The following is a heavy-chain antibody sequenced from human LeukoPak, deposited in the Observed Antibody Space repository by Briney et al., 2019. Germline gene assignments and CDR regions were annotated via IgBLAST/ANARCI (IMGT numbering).Heavy chain of an antibody. CDR2: ISYRGTT. CDR3: ARDRDYYDSSGYYGHYFDY. D-gene: IGHD3-22*01. V-gene: IGHV4-59*01. J-gene: IGHJ4*02. Sequence: SETLSLTCTVSGGSISSYYWSWIRQPPGKGLEWIGYISYRGTTSYNPSLKSRVTISVDSSKNQFSLKLSSVTAADTAVYYCARDRDYYDSSGYYGHYFDYWGQGTLVTVSS. CDR1: GGSISSYY.